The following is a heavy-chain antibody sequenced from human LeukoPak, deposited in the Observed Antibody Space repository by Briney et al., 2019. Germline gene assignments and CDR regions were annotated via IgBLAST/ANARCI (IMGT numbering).Heavy chain of an antibody. CDR3: AGGGSYYPYYYYYMDV. D-gene: IGHD1-26*01. Sequence: GPVKVSCKASGYTFTGYYMHWVRQAPGQGLEWMGWINPNSGGTNYAQKFQGRVTMTRDTSISTAYMELSRLRSDDTAVYYCAGGGSYYPYYYYYMDVWGKGTTVTISS. CDR1: GYTFTGYY. J-gene: IGHJ6*03. V-gene: IGHV1-2*02. CDR2: INPNSGGT.